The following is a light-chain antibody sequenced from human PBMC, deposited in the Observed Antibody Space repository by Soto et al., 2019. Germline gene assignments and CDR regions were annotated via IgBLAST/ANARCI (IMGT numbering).Light chain of an antibody. CDR3: QQRSNWPALT. CDR2: DAY. V-gene: IGKV3-11*02. J-gene: IGKJ4*01. CDR1: QSVNSQ. Sequence: EIVLTQSPATLSLSPGERATLSCRASQSVNSQLAWYQQKPGQAPRLLIYDAYNRATGIPARFSDSGSGRDFSLTISSLEPEDFAVYYCQQRSNWPALTFGGGTKIEIK.